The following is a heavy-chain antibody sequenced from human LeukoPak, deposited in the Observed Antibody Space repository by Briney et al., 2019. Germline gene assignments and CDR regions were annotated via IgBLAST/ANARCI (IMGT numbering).Heavy chain of an antibody. Sequence: MSSETLSLTCTVSGGSISSGGYYWSWIRQHPGKGLEWIGCISYSGIAYYNPSLKSRVIVSVDTSRNQFSLDLSSVTAADTALYYCARVLYDYYSDFWGQGTLVTVSS. CDR2: ISYSGIA. J-gene: IGHJ4*02. CDR3: ARVLYDYYSDF. D-gene: IGHD2/OR15-2a*01. V-gene: IGHV4-31*03. CDR1: GGSISSGGYY.